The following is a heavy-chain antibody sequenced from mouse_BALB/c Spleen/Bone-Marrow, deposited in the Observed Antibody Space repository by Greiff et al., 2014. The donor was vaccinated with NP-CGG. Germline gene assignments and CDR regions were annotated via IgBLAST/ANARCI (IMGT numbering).Heavy chain of an antibody. Sequence: EVMLVESGPGLVKPSQSLSLTCTVPGYSITSDYAWNWIRQFPGNKLEWMGYISYSGSTSYNPSLKSRISITRDTSKNQFFLQLNSVTTEDTATYYCARDYWYFDVWGAGTTVTVSS. CDR2: ISYSGST. J-gene: IGHJ1*01. CDR3: ARDYWYFDV. V-gene: IGHV3-2*02. CDR1: GYSITSDYA.